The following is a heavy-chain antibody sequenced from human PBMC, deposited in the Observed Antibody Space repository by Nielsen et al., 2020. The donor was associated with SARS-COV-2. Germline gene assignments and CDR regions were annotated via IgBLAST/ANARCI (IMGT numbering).Heavy chain of an antibody. D-gene: IGHD6-13*01. Sequence: GGSLRLSCAASGFTFDDYAMHWVRQAPGKGLAWVSGISWNSGSIGYADSVKGRFTISRDNAKNSLYVQMNSLRAEDTALYYCAKLAGYSSSVNGMDVWGQGTTVTVSS. CDR2: ISWNSGSI. V-gene: IGHV3-9*01. CDR3: AKLAGYSSSVNGMDV. J-gene: IGHJ6*02. CDR1: GFTFDDYA.